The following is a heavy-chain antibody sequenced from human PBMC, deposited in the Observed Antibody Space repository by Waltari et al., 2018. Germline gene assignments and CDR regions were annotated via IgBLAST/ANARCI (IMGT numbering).Heavy chain of an antibody. CDR2: ISHSGTT. V-gene: IGHV4-34*01. CDR3: ARQEIIVEVTGDGFDI. CDR1: GGSFSCYY. D-gene: IGHD2-21*02. J-gene: IGHJ3*02. Sequence: QVQLQQWGAGLLKPSETLSPTCAVYGGSFSCYYLSWIRQPPGKGLEWIGEISHSGTTNYNPSLKSRVTISLDTSKNQFSLKLSSVTAADTAVYYCARQEIIVEVTGDGFDIWGQGTMVTVSS.